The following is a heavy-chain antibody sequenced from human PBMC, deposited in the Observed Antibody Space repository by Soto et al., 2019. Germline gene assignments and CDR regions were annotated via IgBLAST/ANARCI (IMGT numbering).Heavy chain of an antibody. CDR2: INWNSGSI. D-gene: IGHD3-10*01. CDR1: GFTFDDDA. Sequence: EVPLVESGGGVVQPGRSLRLSCVASGFTFDDDAMHWVRQAPGKGLERVSGINWNSGSIGDADSVKGRFTISRDNAKNSLYLQMNSLRTEDTALYYCAKGRSSAIFRGVMGWGQGTLVTVCS. J-gene: IGHJ4*02. V-gene: IGHV3-9*01. CDR3: AKGRSSAIFRGVMG.